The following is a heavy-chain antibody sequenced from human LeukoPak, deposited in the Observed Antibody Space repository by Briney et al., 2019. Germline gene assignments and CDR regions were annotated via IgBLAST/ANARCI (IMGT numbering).Heavy chain of an antibody. Sequence: GGSLRLSCAASGFTFSSYDMHWVRQAPGKGLEWVAVMWSDGSNKYHADSVKGRFTISRDNSKNTLYLQMNSLRAEDTAVYYCTRNSALDYWGQGTLVTVSS. D-gene: IGHD2/OR15-2a*01. CDR1: GFTFSSYD. CDR2: MWSDGSNK. J-gene: IGHJ4*02. CDR3: TRNSALDY. V-gene: IGHV3-33*01.